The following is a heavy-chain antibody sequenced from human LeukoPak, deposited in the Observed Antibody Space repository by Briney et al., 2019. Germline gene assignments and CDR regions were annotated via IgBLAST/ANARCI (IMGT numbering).Heavy chain of an antibody. J-gene: IGHJ2*01. CDR3: AKERGGQDWDFDL. Sequence: PGGSLRLSCAASGLNFNDNDMDWVRQAPGKGLEWVAVIWDDGSNKYYAESVKGRFTISGDISKNMLYLQMNSLRVEDTAVYYCAKERGGQDWDFDLWGRGTLVTVSS. D-gene: IGHD3-10*01. CDR2: IWDDGSNK. V-gene: IGHV3-33*06. CDR1: GLNFNDND.